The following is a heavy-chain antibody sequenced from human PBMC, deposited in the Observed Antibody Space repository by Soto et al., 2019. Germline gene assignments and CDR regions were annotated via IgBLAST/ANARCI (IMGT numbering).Heavy chain of an antibody. CDR2: IVPIFGTT. CDR1: ERTLSSYA. D-gene: IGHD3-3*01. CDR3: SRPISCYNSCSGYPPFDY. J-gene: IGHJ4*02. Sequence: SVKVSCRTSERTLSSYAIISVPQAPGQGLEWLGGIVPIFGTTNYAQKFHGRGTITAAESTSTAYMERSSLRSEDTAVYYCSRPISCYNSCSGYPPFDYWGQETLVTVS. V-gene: IGHV1-69*13.